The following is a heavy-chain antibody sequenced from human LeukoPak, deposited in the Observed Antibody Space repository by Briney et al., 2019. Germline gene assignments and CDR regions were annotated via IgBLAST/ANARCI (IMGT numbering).Heavy chain of an antibody. J-gene: IGHJ4*02. CDR2: ISYDGSNK. Sequence: GGSLRLSCAASGFTFSSYGMHWVRQAPGKGLEWVAVISYDGSNKYYADSVKGRFTISRDNSKNTLYLQMNSLRAEDTAVYYCARGEVTTVTTDYFDYWGQGTLVTVSS. D-gene: IGHD4-17*01. CDR1: GFTFSSYG. V-gene: IGHV3-30*03. CDR3: ARGEVTTVTTDYFDY.